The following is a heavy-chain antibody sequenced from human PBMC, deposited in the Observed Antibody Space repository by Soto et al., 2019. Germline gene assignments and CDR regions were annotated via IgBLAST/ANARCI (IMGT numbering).Heavy chain of an antibody. D-gene: IGHD4-17*01. CDR2: MYYGGST. CDR1: GGSIRTYY. Sequence: LSLTCTVSGGSIRTYYWNWIRQPPGKGLEWIGYMYYGGSTNYNPSLKSRVTVSGDTSKNDFSLKLTSVTAADTAVYYCARSTGYGDSYFDYCGRGTLVTVSS. V-gene: IGHV4-59*01. J-gene: IGHJ4*02. CDR3: ARSTGYGDSYFDY.